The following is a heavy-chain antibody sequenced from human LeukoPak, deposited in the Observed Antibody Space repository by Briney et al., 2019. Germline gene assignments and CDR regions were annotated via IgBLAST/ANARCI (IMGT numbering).Heavy chain of an antibody. CDR1: GFTFSNYD. CDR2: IRYDGSNK. J-gene: IGHJ4*02. D-gene: IGHD3-16*01. Sequence: GGSLRLSCAASGFTFSNYDIHWVRQAPGKGLEWVAFIRYDGSNKFYIDSVKGRFTISRDNSKNTMYLQMNSLRAEDTAVYYCTKDPGGDSLNIWGQGTLVTVSS. CDR3: TKDPGGDSLNI. V-gene: IGHV3-30*02.